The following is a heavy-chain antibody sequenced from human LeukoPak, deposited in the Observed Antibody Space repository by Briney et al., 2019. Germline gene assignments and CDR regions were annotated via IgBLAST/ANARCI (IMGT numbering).Heavy chain of an antibody. CDR1: GFTVSSNY. J-gene: IGHJ3*02. Sequence: GGSLRLSCAASGFTVSSNYMSWVRQAPGKGLEWVSVIYSGGSTYYADSVKGRFTISRDNSKNTLYLQMNGLRAEDTAVYYCARDSSGSDAFDIWGQGTMVTVSS. CDR3: ARDSSGSDAFDI. D-gene: IGHD6-19*01. CDR2: IYSGGST. V-gene: IGHV3-53*01.